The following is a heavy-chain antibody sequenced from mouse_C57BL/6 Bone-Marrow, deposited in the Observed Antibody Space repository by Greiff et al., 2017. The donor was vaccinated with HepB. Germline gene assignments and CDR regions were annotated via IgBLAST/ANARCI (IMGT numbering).Heavy chain of an antibody. Sequence: QVQLQQSGAELVRPGSSVKLSCKASGYTFTSYWMHWVKQRPIQGLEWIGNIDPSDSETHYNQKFKDKATLTVDKSSSTAYMQLSSLTSEDSAVYYCAREEGSNYRKMDYWGQGTSVTVSS. CDR1: GYTFTSYW. CDR2: IDPSDSET. CDR3: AREEGSNYRKMDY. V-gene: IGHV1-52*01. D-gene: IGHD2-5*01. J-gene: IGHJ4*01.